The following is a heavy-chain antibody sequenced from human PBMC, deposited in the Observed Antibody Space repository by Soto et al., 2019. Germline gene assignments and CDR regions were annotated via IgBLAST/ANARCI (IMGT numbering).Heavy chain of an antibody. CDR1: GGTFSSYA. CDR2: IIPIFGTA. D-gene: IGHD3-3*01. J-gene: IGHJ4*02. CDR3: ARTVRFLEWLSYFDY. V-gene: IGHV1-69*01. Sequence: QVQLVQSGAEVTKPGSSVKVSCKASGGTFSSYAISWVRQAPGQGLEWMGGIIPIFGTANYAQKFQCRVTITADESTSTAYMELSSLRSEDTAVYYCARTVRFLEWLSYFDYWGQGTLVTVSS.